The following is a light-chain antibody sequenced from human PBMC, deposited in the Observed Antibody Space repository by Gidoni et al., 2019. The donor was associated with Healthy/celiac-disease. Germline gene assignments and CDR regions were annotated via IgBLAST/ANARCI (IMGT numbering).Light chain of an antibody. CDR1: QSISSY. CDR3: QQSYSTPRT. J-gene: IGKJ4*01. V-gene: IGKV1-39*01. Sequence: DFQMTQSPSSLSASVGDRVTITCRASQSISSYLHWYQQKPGKAPKLLIYAASSLQSGVPSRFSGSGSGTDFTLTISSLQPEDFATYYCQQSYSTPRTFGGGTKVEIK. CDR2: AAS.